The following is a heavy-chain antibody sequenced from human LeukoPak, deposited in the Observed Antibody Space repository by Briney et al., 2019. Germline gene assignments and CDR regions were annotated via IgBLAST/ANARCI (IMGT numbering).Heavy chain of an antibody. J-gene: IGHJ4*02. Sequence: SETLSLTCTVSGGSISSYYWSWIRQPPGKGLEWIGYISYSGNTDSNPSLKSRVTISVDTSKNQFSLKLSSVTAADTAVYYCARHTTHGDYNPNDYWGQGTLVTVSS. CDR3: ARHTTHGDYNPNDY. D-gene: IGHD3-16*01. V-gene: IGHV4-59*08. CDR1: GGSISSYY. CDR2: ISYSGNT.